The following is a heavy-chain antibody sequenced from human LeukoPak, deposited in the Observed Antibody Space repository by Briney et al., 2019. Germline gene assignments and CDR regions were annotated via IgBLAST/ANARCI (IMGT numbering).Heavy chain of an antibody. CDR1: GGSFSGYY. D-gene: IGHD2-8*01. Sequence: SETLSLTCAVYGGSFSGYYWSWIRLPPGKGLEWIGEINHSGSTNYNPSLKSRVTISVDTSKNQFSLKLSSVTAADTAVYYCARERRWDIVLMVYAPYNWFDPWGQGTLVTASS. CDR2: INHSGST. J-gene: IGHJ5*02. CDR3: ARERRWDIVLMVYAPYNWFDP. V-gene: IGHV4-34*01.